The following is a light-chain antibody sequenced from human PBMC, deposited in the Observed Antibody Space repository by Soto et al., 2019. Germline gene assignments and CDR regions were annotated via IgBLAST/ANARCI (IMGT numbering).Light chain of an antibody. CDR1: SSDVGNYDY. Sequence: QSALTQPASVSGSPGQSITISCTGTSSDVGNYDYVSWYQQYPGKAPRLMIYAVSRRPSGISDRFSGSKSGNTASLTISGLQAEDEADYYCTSYTPSSTYVCGTGTKVTVL. J-gene: IGLJ1*01. V-gene: IGLV2-14*01. CDR2: AVS. CDR3: TSYTPSSTYV.